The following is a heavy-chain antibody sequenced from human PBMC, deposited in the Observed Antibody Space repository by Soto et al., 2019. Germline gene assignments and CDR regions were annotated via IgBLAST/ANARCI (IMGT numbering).Heavy chain of an antibody. D-gene: IGHD6-19*01. CDR3: ASAAVTGTAGLDF. CDR1: GYTFSGFY. J-gene: IGHJ4*02. CDR2: INPNSGGT. V-gene: IGHV1-2*02. Sequence: ASVKVSCKASGYTFSGFYMHWVRQAPGQGLEWMGWINPNSGGTKSAEKFQGRVTMTRDTSISTAYMELSRLTSDDTAVYYCASAAVTGTAGLDFWGQGTQVTVSS.